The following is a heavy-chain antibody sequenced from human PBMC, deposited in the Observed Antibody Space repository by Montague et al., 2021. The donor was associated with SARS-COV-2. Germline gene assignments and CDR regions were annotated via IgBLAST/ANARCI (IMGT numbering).Heavy chain of an antibody. V-gene: IGHV4-34*01. CDR3: ASFPSGYYDSSGYHI. CDR1: GGSFSGYC. Sequence: SETLSLTCAVYGGSFSGYCWSWIRQPPGKGLEWIGEVTHRGNTNYNPSLKSPVTISLDTSNNHFSLKLSSVTAADTAVYYCASFPSGYYDSSGYHIWGQGTLVTVSS. J-gene: IGHJ4*02. D-gene: IGHD3-22*01. CDR2: VTHRGNT.